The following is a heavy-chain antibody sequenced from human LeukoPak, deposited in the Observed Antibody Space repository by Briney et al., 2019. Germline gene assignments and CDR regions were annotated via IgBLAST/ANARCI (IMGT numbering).Heavy chain of an antibody. CDR3: ARYRGSNFVFDY. V-gene: IGHV3-30-3*01. CDR1: GFTFSSYA. D-gene: IGHD4/OR15-4a*01. J-gene: IGHJ4*02. Sequence: GGSLRLSCAASGFTFSSYAMHWVRQAPGKGLEWVAVISYDGSNKYYADSVKGRFTISRDNSKNTLYLQMNSLRAEDTAVYYCARYRGSNFVFDYWGQGTLVTVSS. CDR2: ISYDGSNK.